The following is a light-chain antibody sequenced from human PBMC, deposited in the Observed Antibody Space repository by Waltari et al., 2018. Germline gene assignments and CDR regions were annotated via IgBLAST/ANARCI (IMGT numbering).Light chain of an antibody. CDR3: QTGGHGTWV. V-gene: IGLV4-69*01. CDR2: INSDGSH. CDR1: SGHSSNI. J-gene: IGLJ3*02. Sequence: QLVLTQSPSASASLGASVKLTCTLSSGHSSNIIAWLQQQPKKGPRFLMKINSDGSHSKGDEIPESFSGSSSGAERYLTISSLQSEDEADYYCQTGGHGTWVFGGGTKLTVL.